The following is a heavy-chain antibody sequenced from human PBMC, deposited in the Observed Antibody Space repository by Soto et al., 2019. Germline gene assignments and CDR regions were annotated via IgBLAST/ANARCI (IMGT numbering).Heavy chain of an antibody. CDR2: TYFRSRWYN. J-gene: IGHJ3*02. CDR3: ARKSHTSAFDI. CDR1: GDSVSSNTAA. Sequence: SQTLSLTCAISGDSVSSNTAAWHWIRQSPSRGLEWLGRTYFRSRWYNDYAVSVKSRITINADTSKNQFSLHLNSVSPEDTAVYFCARKSHTSAFDIWGQGTMVTVSS. V-gene: IGHV6-1*01.